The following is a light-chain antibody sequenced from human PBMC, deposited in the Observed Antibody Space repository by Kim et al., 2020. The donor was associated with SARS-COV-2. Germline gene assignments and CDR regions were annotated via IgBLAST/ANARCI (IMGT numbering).Light chain of an antibody. CDR1: QSISSW. CDR2: QAS. J-gene: IGKJ2*01. CDR3: QHYNSYPYT. Sequence: DIHMTKSPSTLSASVGDRVTITCRASQSISSWLAWYQQKPGKAPKLLIYQASTLESGVPSTFSGSGSGTEFSLTISSPQPDDFATYYCQHYNSYPYTFGQGTKLEI. V-gene: IGKV1-5*01.